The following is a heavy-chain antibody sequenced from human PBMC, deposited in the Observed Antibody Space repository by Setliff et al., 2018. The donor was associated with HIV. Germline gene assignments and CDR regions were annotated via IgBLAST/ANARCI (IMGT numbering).Heavy chain of an antibody. CDR2: IIPMLGIA. J-gene: IGHJ4*02. CDR3: ARGVDGSYRKFFDN. CDR1: GGTFSSYT. D-gene: IGHD3-16*02. V-gene: IGHV1-69*10. Sequence: SVKVSCKASGGTFSSYTISWVRQAPGQGLEWMGGIIPMLGIANYAQKFQVRVTITADKSTSTAYMELSSLRSEDTAVYYCARGVDGSYRKFFDNWGQGTLVTVSS.